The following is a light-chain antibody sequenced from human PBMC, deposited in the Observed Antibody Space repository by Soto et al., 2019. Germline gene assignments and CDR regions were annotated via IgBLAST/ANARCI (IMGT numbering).Light chain of an antibody. J-gene: IGLJ1*01. Sequence: QSALTQPRSVSGSPGQSVTFSCTGTSSDVGGYNFVSWYQHHPGKAPKLMIYNVIQRPSGVPDRFSASKSGNTASLTISGLQAEDEADYYCCSYAGSYTYVFGTGTKLTVL. CDR2: NVI. V-gene: IGLV2-11*01. CDR3: CSYAGSYTYV. CDR1: SSDVGGYNF.